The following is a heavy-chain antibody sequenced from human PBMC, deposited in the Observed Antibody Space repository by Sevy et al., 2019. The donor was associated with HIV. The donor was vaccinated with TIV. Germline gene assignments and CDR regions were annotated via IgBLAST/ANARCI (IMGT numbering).Heavy chain of an antibody. V-gene: IGHV3-30-3*01. Sequence: GGSLRLSCAASGFAFSTHAMHWVRQAPGKGLEWVAVLSYEGTETFYAASVEGRFTISRDNSKNMLSLQINSLRPEDTAVYYCARDGGYSVKWYPLYWGHGTLVTVSS. CDR3: ARDGGYSVKWYPLY. CDR1: GFAFSTHA. CDR2: LSYEGTET. D-gene: IGHD1-26*01. J-gene: IGHJ4*01.